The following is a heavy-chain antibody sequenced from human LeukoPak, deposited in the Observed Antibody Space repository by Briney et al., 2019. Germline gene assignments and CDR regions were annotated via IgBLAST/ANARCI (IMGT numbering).Heavy chain of an antibody. D-gene: IGHD3-10*01. CDR1: GFTFSSYD. J-gene: IGHJ6*03. Sequence: PGGSLRPSCAASGFTFSSYDMHWVRQATGKGLEWVSAIGTAGDTYYPGSVKGRFTISRENAKNSLYLQMNSLRAGDTAVYYCARGGPYGSGSQGDMDVWGKGTTVTISS. CDR3: ARGGPYGSGSQGDMDV. CDR2: IGTAGDT. V-gene: IGHV3-13*01.